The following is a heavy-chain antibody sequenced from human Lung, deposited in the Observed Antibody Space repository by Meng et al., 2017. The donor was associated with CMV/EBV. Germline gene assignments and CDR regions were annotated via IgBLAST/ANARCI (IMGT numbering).Heavy chain of an antibody. V-gene: IGHV3-30-3*01. Sequence: SCSASGFTFSTYAMHWVRQAPGKGLEWVALISFDGSSKYFADSVKGRFTISRDSSKNTLYLQMNTLRTEDTAIYFCAREGVYFDYWGKGTLVTVSS. CDR1: GFTFSTYA. D-gene: IGHD3-16*01. J-gene: IGHJ4*02. CDR3: AREGVYFDY. CDR2: ISFDGSSK.